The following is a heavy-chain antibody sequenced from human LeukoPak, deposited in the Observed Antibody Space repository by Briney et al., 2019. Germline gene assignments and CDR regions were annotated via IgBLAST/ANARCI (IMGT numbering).Heavy chain of an antibody. CDR1: GFTFSSYA. CDR3: ARDQVAAGPLICYYYYGMDV. CDR2: ISYDGSNK. V-gene: IGHV3-30*04. J-gene: IGHJ6*02. D-gene: IGHD6-6*01. Sequence: GRSLRLSCAASGFTFSSYAMHWVRQAPGKGLEWVAVISYDGSNKYYADSVKGRFTISRDNSKNTLYLQMNSLRAEDTAVYYCARDQVAAGPLICYYYYGMDVWGQGTTVTVSS.